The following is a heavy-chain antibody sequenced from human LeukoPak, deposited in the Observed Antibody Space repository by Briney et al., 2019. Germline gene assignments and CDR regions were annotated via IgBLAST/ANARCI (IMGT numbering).Heavy chain of an antibody. Sequence: ASVKVSCKVSGYTLTELSMHWVRQAPGKGLEWMGGFDPEGGETIYAQKFQGRVTMTEDTSTDTAYMELSSLRSEDTAVYYCATRGGYHPDLWWFDPWGQGTLVTVSS. CDR3: ATRGGYHPDLWWFDP. J-gene: IGHJ5*02. CDR1: GYTLTELS. CDR2: FDPEGGET. D-gene: IGHD3-22*01. V-gene: IGHV1-24*01.